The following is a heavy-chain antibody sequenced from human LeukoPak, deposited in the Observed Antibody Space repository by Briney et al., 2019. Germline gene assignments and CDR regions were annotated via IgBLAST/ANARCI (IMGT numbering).Heavy chain of an antibody. D-gene: IGHD4-23*01. Sequence: SETLSLTCTVSGGSISSGDYYWSWIRQPPGKGLEWIGYVYYSGSTNYNPSLKSRVTISVDTSKNQFSLKLSSVTAADTAVYYCARDSQTTVLTALSLWGQGTLDTVSS. V-gene: IGHV4-30-4*01. CDR2: VYYSGST. J-gene: IGHJ4*02. CDR1: GGSISSGDYY. CDR3: ARDSQTTVLTALSL.